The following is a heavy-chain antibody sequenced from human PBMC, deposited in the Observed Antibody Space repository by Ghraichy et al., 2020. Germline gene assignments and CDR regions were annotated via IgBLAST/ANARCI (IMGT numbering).Heavy chain of an antibody. Sequence: SETLSLTCNVSGGSISSYYWSWIRQPPGKGLEWIGSIYYSGRTYYNPSLKSRVTISVDTSKNQFSLKLSSVTAADTAVYYCARRLTWERIDYWGQGTLVTVAS. D-gene: IGHD1-26*01. CDR3: ARRLTWERIDY. V-gene: IGHV4-59*04. CDR2: IYYSGRT. J-gene: IGHJ4*02. CDR1: GGSISSYY.